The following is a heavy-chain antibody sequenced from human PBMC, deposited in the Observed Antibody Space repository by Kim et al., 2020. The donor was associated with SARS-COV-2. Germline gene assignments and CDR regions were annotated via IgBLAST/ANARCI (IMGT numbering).Heavy chain of an antibody. D-gene: IGHD1-26*01. CDR3: ARGRAGVVPSPVLGLGPYYAYKTLDV. Sequence: SETLSLTCAVYGGSFSGYSWTWIRQPPGKGLEWIGDINHGGSTNSNPSLRSRISLSVDTSKNQFSLLLRSATAADAGIYFCARGRAGVVPSPVLGLGPYYAYKTLDVWGRGTTVTVSS. CDR2: INHGGST. J-gene: IGHJ6*02. CDR1: GGSFSGYS. V-gene: IGHV4-34*01.